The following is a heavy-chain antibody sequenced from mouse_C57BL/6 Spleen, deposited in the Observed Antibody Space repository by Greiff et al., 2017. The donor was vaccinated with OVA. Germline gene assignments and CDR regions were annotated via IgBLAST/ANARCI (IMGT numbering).Heavy chain of an antibody. D-gene: IGHD1-1*01. CDR2: IHPNSGST. CDR3: ARDYYYGSSYWYFDV. J-gene: IGHJ1*03. V-gene: IGHV1-64*01. CDR1: GYTFTSYW. Sequence: VQLQQPGAELVKPGASVKLSCKASGYTFTSYWMHWVKQRPGQGLEWIGMIHPNSGSTNYNEKFKSKATLTVDKSSRTAYMQLSSLTSEDSAVYYCARDYYYGSSYWYFDVWGTGTTVTVSS.